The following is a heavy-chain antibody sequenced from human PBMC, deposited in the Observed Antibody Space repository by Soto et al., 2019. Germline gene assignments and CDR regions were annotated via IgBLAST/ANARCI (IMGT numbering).Heavy chain of an antibody. J-gene: IGHJ6*02. CDR2: ISAYNYNT. Sequence: ASVKVSCKASEYTFTSYGISWVRQAPGQGLEWMGWISAYNYNTNYAQKLQGRVTMTTDTFTSTAYMEVRSLRSDDTAVYYCARAGGRNFYYGMDVWGQGTTVTVSS. CDR3: ARAGGRNFYYGMDV. D-gene: IGHD2-8*02. V-gene: IGHV1-18*01. CDR1: EYTFTSYG.